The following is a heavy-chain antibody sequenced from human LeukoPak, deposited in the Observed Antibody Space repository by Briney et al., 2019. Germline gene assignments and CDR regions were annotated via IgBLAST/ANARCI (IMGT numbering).Heavy chain of an antibody. CDR1: GFTFSSHS. CDR3: ARRAGAYSHPYDY. J-gene: IGHJ4*02. D-gene: IGHD4/OR15-4a*01. Sequence: GGSLRLSCAASGFTFSSHSMNWVRQAPGKGLEWVSFIYSGGSTHYSDSVKGRFTISRDNSKNTLYLQMNSLRAEDTAVYYCARRAGAYSHPYDYWGQGTLVTVSS. V-gene: IGHV3-53*01. CDR2: IYSGGST.